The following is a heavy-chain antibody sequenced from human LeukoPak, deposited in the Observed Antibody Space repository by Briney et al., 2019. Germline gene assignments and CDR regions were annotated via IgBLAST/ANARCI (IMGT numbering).Heavy chain of an antibody. Sequence: GGSLRLSCAASGFTFSSYAMHWVRQAPGKGLKWVAVTSFDGSDNYYADSVKGRFTISRDNSKNTLYLQMNSLRPDDTTVYYCARAPGTMIVVDYWGQGTLVTVSS. CDR2: TSFDGSDN. CDR1: GFTFSSYA. V-gene: IGHV3-30*04. D-gene: IGHD3-22*01. J-gene: IGHJ4*02. CDR3: ARAPGTMIVVDY.